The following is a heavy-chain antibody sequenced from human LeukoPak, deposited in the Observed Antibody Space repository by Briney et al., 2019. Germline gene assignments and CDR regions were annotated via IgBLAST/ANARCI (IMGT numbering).Heavy chain of an antibody. CDR1: GFTFSSSA. D-gene: IGHD5-24*01. J-gene: IGHJ5*02. V-gene: IGHV3-23*01. CDR2: LSGDGSNK. CDR3: AKVGGHNYLRNWFDP. Sequence: PGGSLRLSCVASGFTFSSSALSWFRQAPGKGLAWVSALSGDGSNKYYADSVKGRSTISRDNSKNTLYLEMNSLRAEDTAVYYCAKVGGHNYLRNWFDPWGQGTLVTVSS.